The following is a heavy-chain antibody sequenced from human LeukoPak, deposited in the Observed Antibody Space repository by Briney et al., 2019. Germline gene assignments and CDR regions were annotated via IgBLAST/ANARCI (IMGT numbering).Heavy chain of an antibody. J-gene: IGHJ5*02. CDR3: ARHYGP. V-gene: IGHV4-39*01. CDR1: SVSISDSNYY. D-gene: IGHD3-10*01. Sequence: PSETLSLTCTVSSVSISDSNYYWGWIRQPPGRGLEWIGNIYYSGSAYYSPSLKSRVTVSVDTSKNQFSLKLNSVTAADTAVYYCARHYGPWGQGTLVTVSS. CDR2: IYYSGSA.